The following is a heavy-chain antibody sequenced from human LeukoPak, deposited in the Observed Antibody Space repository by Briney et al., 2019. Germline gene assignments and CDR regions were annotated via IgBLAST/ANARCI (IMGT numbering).Heavy chain of an antibody. V-gene: IGHV4-59*01. D-gene: IGHD6-13*01. CDR3: ARASYQVAAGLFDY. CDR1: GGSISSYY. J-gene: IGHJ4*02. Sequence: PSEILSLTCTVSGGSISSYYWSWIRQPPGKGLEWIGYIYYSGSTNYNPSLKSRVTISVDTSKNQFSLKLSSVTAADTAVYYCARASYQVAAGLFDYWGQGTLVTVSS. CDR2: IYYSGST.